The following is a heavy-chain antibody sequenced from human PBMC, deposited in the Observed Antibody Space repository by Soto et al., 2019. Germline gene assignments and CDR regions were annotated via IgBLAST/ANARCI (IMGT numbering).Heavy chain of an antibody. CDR3: ARLRIQLGSDY. CDR1: GGSISSSSYY. D-gene: IGHD5-18*01. CDR2: IYYSGST. J-gene: IGHJ4*02. V-gene: IGHV4-39*01. Sequence: TLSLTCTVSGGSISSSSYYWGWIRQPPGKGLEWIGSIYYSGSTYYNPSLKSRVTISVDTSKNQFSLKLSSVTAADTAVYYCARLRIQLGSDYWGQGTLVTVSS.